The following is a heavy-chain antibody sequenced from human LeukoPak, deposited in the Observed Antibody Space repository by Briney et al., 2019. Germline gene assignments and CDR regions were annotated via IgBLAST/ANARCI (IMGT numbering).Heavy chain of an antibody. CDR3: ASIGYSSSYYYFDS. D-gene: IGHD6-13*01. CDR2: IYYSGST. CDR1: GGPISSYY. V-gene: IGHV4-59*08. Sequence: PSETLSLTCSVPGGPISSYYWSWIRQPPGKGLEWIGEIYYSGSTDYTPSLKSRVTISVDTSKSQFSLRLSSVTAADTAVYYCASIGYSSSYYYFDSWGQGTLVTVSS. J-gene: IGHJ4*02.